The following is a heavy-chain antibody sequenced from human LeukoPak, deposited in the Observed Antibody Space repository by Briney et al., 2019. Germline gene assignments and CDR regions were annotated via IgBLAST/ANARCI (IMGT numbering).Heavy chain of an antibody. V-gene: IGHV1-18*01. CDR3: ARDYPPIEWELLNYYYGMDV. CDR2: ISAYNGNT. CDR1: GYTLTSYG. D-gene: IGHD1-26*01. J-gene: IGHJ6*02. Sequence: GASVTVSCKASGYTLTSYGISWVRQVPGQGLEWMGWISAYNGNTNYAQKLQGRVTMTTDTSTSTAYMELRSLRSDDTAVYYCARDYPPIEWELLNYYYGMDVWGQGTTVTVSS.